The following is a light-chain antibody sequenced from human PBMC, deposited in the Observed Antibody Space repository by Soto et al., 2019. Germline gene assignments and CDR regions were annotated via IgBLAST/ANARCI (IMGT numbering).Light chain of an antibody. V-gene: IGKV1-39*01. J-gene: IGKJ2*01. CDR3: QQSYSVLFT. CDR2: EAS. CDR1: QSLYNY. Sequence: DIQMTQFPSSLSASIGDRVTISCRASQSLYNYLNWYQQQPGKAPRLLIYEASSLQSDVPSRFSGSGSGTDFNLTISSLQPVDFATYYCQQSYSVLFTFGQGTKVDIK.